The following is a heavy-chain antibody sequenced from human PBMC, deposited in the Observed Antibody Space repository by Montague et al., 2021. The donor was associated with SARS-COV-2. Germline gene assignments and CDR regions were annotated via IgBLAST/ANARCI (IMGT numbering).Heavy chain of an antibody. V-gene: IGHV4-61*03. CDR2: SGST. CDR3: VRGAYGGGAPVDY. D-gene: IGHD2-21*01. J-gene: IGHJ4*02. Sequence: SGSTNYNPSLMSRVTISVDTSKSHVSLKLSSVTAADTAVYYCVRGAYGGGAPVDYWGQGALVTVSS.